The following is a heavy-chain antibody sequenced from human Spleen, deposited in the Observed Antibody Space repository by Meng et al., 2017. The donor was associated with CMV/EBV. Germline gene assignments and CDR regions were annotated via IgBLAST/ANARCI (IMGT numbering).Heavy chain of an antibody. D-gene: IGHD2-15*01. J-gene: IGHJ2*01. V-gene: IGHV3-11*04. Sequence: CADSGFTFSDYYMTWIRQAPGKGLEWISYTSSSGYSIYYADSVKGRFTISRDNAKNSLYLQMNSLRAEDMAVYHCAGVPKGGHWYFDLWGRGTLVTVSS. CDR2: TSSSGYSI. CDR3: AGVPKGGHWYFDL. CDR1: GFTFSDYY.